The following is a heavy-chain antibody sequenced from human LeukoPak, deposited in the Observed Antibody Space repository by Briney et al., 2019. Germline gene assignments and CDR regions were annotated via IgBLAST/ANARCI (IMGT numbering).Heavy chain of an antibody. V-gene: IGHV4-4*02. J-gene: IGHJ5*02. Sequence: SETLSLTCAVSGGSISSSNWWNWVRQTPGKGLEWIGEIYHRGNTHYNPSLKSRVTMSVDTSTNQFSLRVNSVTAADTAVYYCARDLSYMVRGVILNPSNWFDPWGQGTLVTVSS. CDR2: IYHRGNT. CDR1: GGSISSSNW. D-gene: IGHD3-10*01. CDR3: ARDLSYMVRGVILNPSNWFDP.